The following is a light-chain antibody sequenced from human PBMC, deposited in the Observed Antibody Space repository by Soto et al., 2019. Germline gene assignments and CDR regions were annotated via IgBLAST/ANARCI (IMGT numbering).Light chain of an antibody. CDR2: EVS. V-gene: IGLV2-14*01. CDR1: SSDVGGYNY. CDR3: SSYTSSSTLVV. Sequence: QSALTQAASVSRSPGQSITISCTGTSSDVGGYNYVSWYQQHPGRAPKLMIYEVSKRPSGVSNRFSGSKSGNTASLTISGLQAEDEADYYCSSYTSSSTLVVFGGGTKLTVL. J-gene: IGLJ2*01.